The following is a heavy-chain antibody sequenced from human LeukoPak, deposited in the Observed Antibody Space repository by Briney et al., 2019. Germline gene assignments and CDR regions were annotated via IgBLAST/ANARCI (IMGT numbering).Heavy chain of an antibody. J-gene: IGHJ6*03. CDR3: ARDYYDSSGYYEVSYYYMDV. CDR2: IYYSGST. D-gene: IGHD3-22*01. CDR1: GGSFSGYY. V-gene: IGHV4-59*12. Sequence: PSETLSLTCAVYGGSFSGYYWSWIRQPPGKGLEWIGYIYYSGSTSYNPSPKSRVTISVDTSKNQFSLRLSSVTAADTALYYCARDYYDSSGYYEVSYYYMDVWGKGTTVTVSS.